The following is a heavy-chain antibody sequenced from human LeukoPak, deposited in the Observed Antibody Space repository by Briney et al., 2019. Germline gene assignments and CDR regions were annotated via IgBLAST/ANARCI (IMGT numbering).Heavy chain of an antibody. CDR1: GGSISSYY. Sequence: SETLSLTCTVSGGSISSYYWSWIRQPAGKGLEWIGRIYTSGSTNYNPSLKSRVTMSVDTSKNQFSLKLSSVTAADTAVYYCARDLVVPAATYYYYYYMDVWGKGTTVTVSS. CDR3: ARDLVVPAATYYYYYYMDV. V-gene: IGHV4-4*07. D-gene: IGHD2-2*01. J-gene: IGHJ6*03. CDR2: IYTSGST.